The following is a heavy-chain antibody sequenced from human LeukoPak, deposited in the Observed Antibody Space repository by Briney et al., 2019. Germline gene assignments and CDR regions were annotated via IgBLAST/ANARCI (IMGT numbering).Heavy chain of an antibody. J-gene: IGHJ4*02. CDR1: GGSFSGYY. V-gene: IGHV4-34*01. CDR2: INHSGST. CDR3: ARIAAAGTAIDY. D-gene: IGHD6-13*01. Sequence: PSETLSLTCAVYGGSFSGYYWSWIRQPPGKGLGWIGEINHSGSTNYNPSLKSRVTISVDTSKNQFSLKLSSVTAADTAVYYCARIAAAGTAIDYWGQGTLVTVSS.